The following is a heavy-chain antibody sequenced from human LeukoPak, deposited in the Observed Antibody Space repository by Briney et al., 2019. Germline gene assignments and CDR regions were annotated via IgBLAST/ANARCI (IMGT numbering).Heavy chain of an antibody. CDR1: GDSMSNYY. J-gene: IGHJ6*02. V-gene: IGHV4-59*08. Sequence: PSETLSLTCTVSGDSMSNYYWNWIRQPPGKGLEWIGYIYYSGSINYNPSLKSRVTISVDTSKNQFSLKLSSVTAADTAVYYCAGSTVTYYYGMDVWGQGTTVTVSS. CDR2: IYYSGSI. CDR3: AGSTVTYYYGMDV. D-gene: IGHD4-17*01.